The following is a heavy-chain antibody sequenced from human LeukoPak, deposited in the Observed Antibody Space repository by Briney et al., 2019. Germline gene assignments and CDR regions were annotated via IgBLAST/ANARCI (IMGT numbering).Heavy chain of an antibody. V-gene: IGHV4-38-2*02. D-gene: IGHD6-19*01. J-gene: IGHJ4*02. CDR3: ARTSSSGLVGGYYFDY. CDR2: IYHNGNT. CDR1: GYSISSGYY. Sequence: SETLSLTCTVSGYSISSGYYWGWMRQPPGKGLEWIGSIYHNGNTYYNPSLKSRVTISVDTSKNQFSLKLSSVTAADTTVYYCARTSSSGLVGGYYFDYWGQGTLVTVSS.